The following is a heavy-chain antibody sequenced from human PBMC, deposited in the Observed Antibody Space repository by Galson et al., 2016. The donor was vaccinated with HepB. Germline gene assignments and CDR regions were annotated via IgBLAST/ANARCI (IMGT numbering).Heavy chain of an antibody. D-gene: IGHD2-21*02. CDR3: VQDCINLNNYCADDCLAH. J-gene: IGHJ4*02. CDR1: GFLFSHYA. V-gene: IGHV3-23*01. Sequence: SLRLSCAASGFLFSHYAMTWVRQAPGKGLEWVSTIRDAGDSTYYADSVKGRFTVSRDDSKNTLYLQLNSLKAEDKALYFCVQDCINLNNYCADDCLAHWGQGTLVTVSS. CDR2: IRDAGDST.